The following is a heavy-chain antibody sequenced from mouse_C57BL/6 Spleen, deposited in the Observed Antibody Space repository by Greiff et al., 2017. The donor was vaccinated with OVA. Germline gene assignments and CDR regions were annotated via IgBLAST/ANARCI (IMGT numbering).Heavy chain of an antibody. J-gene: IGHJ2*01. CDR3: ARYGPYFDY. Sequence: QVQLKQSGPELVKPGASVKISCKASGYAFSSSWMNWVKQRPGKGLEWIGRIYPGDGDTNYNGKFKGNATLTADKSSSTAYMQLSSLTSEDSAVYCCARYGPYFDYWGQGTTLTVSS. CDR1: GYAFSSSW. V-gene: IGHV1-82*01. CDR2: IYPGDGDT. D-gene: IGHD1-1*02.